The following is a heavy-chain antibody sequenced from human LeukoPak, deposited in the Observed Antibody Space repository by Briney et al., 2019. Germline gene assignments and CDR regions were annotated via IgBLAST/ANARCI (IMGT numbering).Heavy chain of an antibody. CDR1: GFTVSSNY. J-gene: IGHJ6*02. CDR3: ARDHRVRDGLNQILDYYYGMDV. CDR2: IYSGGST. Sequence: GGSLRPSCAASGFTVSSNYMSWVRQAPGKGLEWVSVIYSGGSTYYADSVKGRFTISRDNSKNTLYLQMNSLRAEDTVVYYCARDHRVRDGLNQILDYYYGMDVWGQGTTVTVSS. D-gene: IGHD5-24*01. V-gene: IGHV3-66*01.